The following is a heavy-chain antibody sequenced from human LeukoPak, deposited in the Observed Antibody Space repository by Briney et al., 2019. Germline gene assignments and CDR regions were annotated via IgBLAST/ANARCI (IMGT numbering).Heavy chain of an antibody. Sequence: GGSLRLSCVASGFTFSGYSMNWVRQAPGKGLEWLSYISTSSTTIYYADSVKGRFTISRDNAKNSLYLQMNSLRAEDTAVYYCARAKQGQRYYYGSGSDYWGQGTLVTVSS. CDR3: ARAKQGQRYYYGSGSDY. CDR1: GFTFSGYS. V-gene: IGHV3-48*01. D-gene: IGHD3-10*01. CDR2: ISTSSTTI. J-gene: IGHJ4*02.